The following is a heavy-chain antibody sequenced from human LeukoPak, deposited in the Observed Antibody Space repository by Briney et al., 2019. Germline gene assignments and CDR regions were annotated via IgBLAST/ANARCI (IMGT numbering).Heavy chain of an antibody. V-gene: IGHV6-1*01. CDR1: GDSVSSGSGG. CDR2: IYYRSQWYN. CDR3: ARGGLVRGSLNSLTGFDF. D-gene: IGHD3-10*01. J-gene: IGHJ3*01. Sequence: SQTHSLTCDISGDSVSSGSGGWNWIRQSPSRGLEWLGRIYYRSQWYNDDAVSVKGRISINPDTAKNQFSLHLNSVTPDDTALHYCARGGLVRGSLNSLTGFDFWGQGTMVTVSS.